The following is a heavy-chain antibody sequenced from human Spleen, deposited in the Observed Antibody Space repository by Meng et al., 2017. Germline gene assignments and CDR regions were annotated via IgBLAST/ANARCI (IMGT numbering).Heavy chain of an antibody. CDR3: ARDQRVAVAAFIYYYYGMDV. CDR1: GGSISSYY. J-gene: IGHJ6*02. Sequence: GSLRLSCTVSGGSISSYYWSWIRQPAGKGLEWIGRIYTSGSTNYNPSLKSRVTMSVDTSKNQFSLKLSSVTAADTAVYYCARDQRVAVAAFIYYYYGMDVWGQGTTVTVSS. V-gene: IGHV4-4*07. CDR2: IYTSGST. D-gene: IGHD6-19*01.